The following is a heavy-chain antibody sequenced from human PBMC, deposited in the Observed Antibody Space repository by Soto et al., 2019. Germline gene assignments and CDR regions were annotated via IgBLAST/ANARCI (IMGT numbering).Heavy chain of an antibody. D-gene: IGHD6-19*01. V-gene: IGHV4-38-2*01. CDR1: GYSISSGYY. CDR3: ARGQPGIAVRFDP. Sequence: PSVTLSLTCAVSGYSISSGYYWGWIRQPPGKGLEWIGSIYHSGSTYYNPSLKSRVTISVDTSKNQFSLKLSSVTAADTAVYYCARGQPGIAVRFDPWGQGTLVTVSS. CDR2: IYHSGST. J-gene: IGHJ5*02.